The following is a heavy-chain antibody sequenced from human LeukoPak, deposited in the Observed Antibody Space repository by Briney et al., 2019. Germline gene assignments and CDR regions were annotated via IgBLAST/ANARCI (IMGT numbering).Heavy chain of an antibody. J-gene: IGHJ4*02. CDR3: ARDRTPMVRGVISAY. CDR2: ISAYNGNT. Sequence: ASVKVPCKASGYTFTSYGISWVRQAPGQGLEWMGWISAYNGNTNYAQKLQGRVTMTTDTSTSTAYMELRSLRSDDTAVYYCARDRTPMVRGVISAYWGQGTLVTVSS. V-gene: IGHV1-18*01. D-gene: IGHD3-10*01. CDR1: GYTFTSYG.